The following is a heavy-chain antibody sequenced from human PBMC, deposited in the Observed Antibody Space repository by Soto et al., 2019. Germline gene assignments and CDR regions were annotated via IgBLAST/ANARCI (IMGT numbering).Heavy chain of an antibody. J-gene: IGHJ4*02. CDR3: TLTYHYDSSGYYYVN. Sequence: EVQLSEPGGDLVQPGGSLRLSCAASGFTFSNYAMSWVRQAPGKGLEWVSAISDSGDSTYYADSVKGRFTISRDNSKNTLYLQMNSLRAEDTAVYYCTLTYHYDSSGYYYVNWGQGILVTVSS. V-gene: IGHV3-23*01. D-gene: IGHD3-22*01. CDR1: GFTFSNYA. CDR2: ISDSGDST.